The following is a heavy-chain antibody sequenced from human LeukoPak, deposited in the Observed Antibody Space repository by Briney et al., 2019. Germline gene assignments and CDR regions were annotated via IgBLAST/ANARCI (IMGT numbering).Heavy chain of an antibody. CDR3: ARVPTTVTTVYFDY. CDR2: IYSGGST. J-gene: IGHJ4*02. CDR1: GFTVISNY. D-gene: IGHD4-17*01. Sequence: TGGSPILLCATSGFTVISNYMSWVRQAPGPGLEWVAVIYSGGSTYYADSVKGRFTISRDNSKNTLYLQMISLIAEDTAVYYCARVPTTVTTVYFDYWGQGTLVTVSS. V-gene: IGHV3-53*01.